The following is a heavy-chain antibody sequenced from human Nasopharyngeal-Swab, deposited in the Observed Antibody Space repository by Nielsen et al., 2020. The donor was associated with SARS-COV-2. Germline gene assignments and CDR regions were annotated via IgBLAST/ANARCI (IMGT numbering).Heavy chain of an antibody. CDR3: AKSVAAAGPDYYYGLDV. CDR2: ISGSGGST. V-gene: IGHV3-23*01. D-gene: IGHD6-13*01. CDR1: GFTFSSYA. J-gene: IGHJ6*02. Sequence: GESLKISCAASGFTFSSYAMSWVRQAPGKGLEWVSAISGSGGSTYYADSVKGRFTISRDNPKNTLYLQMNSLRAEDTAVYYCAKSVAAAGPDYYYGLDVWGQGTTVTVSS.